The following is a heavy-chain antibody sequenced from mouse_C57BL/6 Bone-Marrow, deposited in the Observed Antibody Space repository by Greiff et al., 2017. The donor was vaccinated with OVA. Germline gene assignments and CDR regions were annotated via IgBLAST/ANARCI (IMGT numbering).Heavy chain of an antibody. Sequence: EVMLVESGGGLVKPGGSLKLSCAASGFTFSSYAMSWVRQTPEKRLEWVATISDGGSYTYYPGNVKGRFTISRDTAKNNLYLQMSHLKSEDTAMYYCARDRGYYGYEDFDYWGQGTTLTVSS. CDR1: GFTFSSYA. CDR2: ISDGGSYT. D-gene: IGHD2-2*01. CDR3: ARDRGYYGYEDFDY. J-gene: IGHJ2*01. V-gene: IGHV5-4*01.